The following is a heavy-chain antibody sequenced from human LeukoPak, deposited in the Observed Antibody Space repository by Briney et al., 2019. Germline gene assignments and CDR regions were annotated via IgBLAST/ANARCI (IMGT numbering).Heavy chain of an antibody. CDR2: ISRSGGTT. D-gene: IGHD6-6*01. V-gene: IGHV3-23*01. CDR1: GFTFTNYA. J-gene: IGHJ4*02. CDR3: ARDLAARHFDY. Sequence: PGGSLRLSCAASGFTFTNYAMNWVRQAPGKGLEWVSAISRSGGTTYYAESVKGRFTISRDNSKNTLYLQMNSLRGEDTAIYYCARDLAARHFDYWGQGTLVTVSS.